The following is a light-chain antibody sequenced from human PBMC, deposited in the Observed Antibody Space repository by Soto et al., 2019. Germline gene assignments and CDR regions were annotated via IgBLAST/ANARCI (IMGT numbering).Light chain of an antibody. Sequence: DIQMTQSPSSLSASVGDRVTITCRSSQNISRFLNWYQQKQGRAPNLLIYGVSTLQVGVPSRFSGSGFGTDFSLTISSLQPADFGTYFCQQSYNSPLTFGQGTKV. J-gene: IGKJ1*01. CDR1: QNISRF. CDR2: GVS. CDR3: QQSYNSPLT. V-gene: IGKV1-39*01.